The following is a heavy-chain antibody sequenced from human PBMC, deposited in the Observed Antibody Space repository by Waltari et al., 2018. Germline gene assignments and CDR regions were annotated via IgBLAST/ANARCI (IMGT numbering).Heavy chain of an antibody. Sequence: QVHLQESGPGLVKPSETLSLTCIVSGDSLSTYYWSWIRQPPGKGLECIGYMSYAGGPSYSPSLKSRVTMSLDTSNNQFSLRLSSVTAADTAVYYCARGINSGYNFPDTFDIWGQGTMVSVSS. J-gene: IGHJ3*02. CDR3: ARGINSGYNFPDTFDI. V-gene: IGHV4-59*01. CDR2: MSYAGGP. D-gene: IGHD5-12*01. CDR1: GDSLSTYY.